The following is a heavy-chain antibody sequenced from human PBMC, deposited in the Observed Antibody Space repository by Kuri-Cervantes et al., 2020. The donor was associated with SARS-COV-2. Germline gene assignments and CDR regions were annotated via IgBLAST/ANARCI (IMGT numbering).Heavy chain of an antibody. CDR3: ARDQGAAAGTGSIGWFDP. Sequence: ASVKVSCKASGYTFTSYDINWVRQATGQGPEWMGWMNPYSGNSGSAQKFQGRITMNWDTSISTAYMELNTLRSEDTAVYYCARDQGAAAGTGSIGWFDPWGQGTLVTVSS. CDR1: GYTFTSYD. J-gene: IGHJ5*02. D-gene: IGHD6-13*01. V-gene: IGHV1-8*02. CDR2: MNPYSGNS.